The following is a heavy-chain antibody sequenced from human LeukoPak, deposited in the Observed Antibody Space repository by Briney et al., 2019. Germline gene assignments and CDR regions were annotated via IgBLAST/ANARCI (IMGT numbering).Heavy chain of an antibody. CDR2: ISGSAGST. CDR1: GFTFSNYA. J-gene: IGHJ4*02. V-gene: IGHV3-23*01. CDR3: AKFEASRPVYFDY. Sequence: GGSLRLSCAASGFTFSNYAMSWVRQVPGKGLEWVSAISGSAGSTYYADSVKGRFTISRDNSKNTLYLQMNSLRAEDTAVYSCAKFEASRPVYFDYWGQGTLVTVSS. D-gene: IGHD2-21*01.